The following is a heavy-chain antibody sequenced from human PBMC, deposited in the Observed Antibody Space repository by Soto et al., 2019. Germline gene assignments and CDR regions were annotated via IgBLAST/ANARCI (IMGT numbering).Heavy chain of an antibody. J-gene: IGHJ4*02. CDR2: IYSGGST. CDR3: AKDSEFSSGPYYFDY. D-gene: IGHD3-22*01. V-gene: IGHV3-66*01. Sequence: GSLRLSCAASGITVYNNYMSWVRQAPGKGLEWVSVIYSGGSTSYADSVKGRFTISRDDSKNTLYLQMNSLRAEDTAVYYCAKDSEFSSGPYYFDYWGQGTLVTVSS. CDR1: GITVYNNY.